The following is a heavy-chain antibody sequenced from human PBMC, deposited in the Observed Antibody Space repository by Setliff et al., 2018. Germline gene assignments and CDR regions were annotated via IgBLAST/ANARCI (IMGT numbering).Heavy chain of an antibody. V-gene: IGHV1-2*02. CDR3: AREGVGWGFDS. Sequence: ASVKVSCKASGYIFSDHYMHWVRQAPGKGLEWMGWINSNGGDTNYAQNFQDRVTFTADKSTNTAFMEMRSLRSDDTAVYYCAREGVGWGFDSWGQGTLVTVSS. CDR2: INSNGGDT. D-gene: IGHD6-19*01. J-gene: IGHJ4*02. CDR1: GYIFSDHY.